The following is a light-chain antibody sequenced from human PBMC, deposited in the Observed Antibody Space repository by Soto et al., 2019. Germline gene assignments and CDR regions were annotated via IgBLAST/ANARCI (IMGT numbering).Light chain of an antibody. V-gene: IGKV1-5*03. Sequence: DIQMTQSLSPLSESVGDRATTICRAVKIISRGLAWYQQKPGKAPKLPIYKASTLKSGVPSRFSGSGSGTEFTLTISSLQPDDFATYYCQHYNSYSEAFGQGTKVELK. J-gene: IGKJ1*01. CDR1: KIISRG. CDR3: QHYNSYSEA. CDR2: KAS.